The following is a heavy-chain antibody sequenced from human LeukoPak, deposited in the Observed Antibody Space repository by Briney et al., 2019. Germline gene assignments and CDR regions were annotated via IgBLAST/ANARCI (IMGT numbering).Heavy chain of an antibody. J-gene: IGHJ6*02. D-gene: IGHD2-2*01. V-gene: IGHV1-18*01. Sequence: ASVKVSCKASGYTFTSYGISWVRQAPGQGLEWMGWISAYNGNTNYAQKLQGRVTMTTDTSTSTAYMELRSLRSDDTAVYYCARDQVVVVPAAKGDYYYYGMDVWGQGTTVTVSS. CDR1: GYTFTSYG. CDR2: ISAYNGNT. CDR3: ARDQVVVVPAAKGDYYYYGMDV.